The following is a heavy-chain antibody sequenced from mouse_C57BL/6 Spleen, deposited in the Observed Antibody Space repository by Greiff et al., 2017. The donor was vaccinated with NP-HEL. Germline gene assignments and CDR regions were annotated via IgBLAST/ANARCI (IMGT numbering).Heavy chain of an antibody. CDR2: ISNGGGST. Sequence: EVMLVESGGGLVQPGGSLKLSCAASGFTFSDYYMYWVRQTPEKRLEWVAYISNGGGSTYYPDTVKGRFTISRDNAKNTLYLQMSRLKSEDTAMYYCARRGITTVVESYWYFDVWGTGTTLTVSS. V-gene: IGHV5-12*01. J-gene: IGHJ1*03. CDR1: GFTFSDYY. CDR3: ARRGITTVVESYWYFDV. D-gene: IGHD1-1*01.